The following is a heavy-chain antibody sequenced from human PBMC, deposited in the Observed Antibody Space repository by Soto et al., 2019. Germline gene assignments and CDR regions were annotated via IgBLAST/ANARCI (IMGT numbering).Heavy chain of an antibody. Sequence: GGSLRLSCAASGFTFSSYSMYWVRQAPGKGLEWVSYISDSSNTIYHADSVKGRFTISRDNAKNSLYLQMNSLRAEDTAVYYCAKVYYDSSGYPSYWGQGTLVTVSS. CDR3: AKVYYDSSGYPSY. CDR2: ISDSSNTI. V-gene: IGHV3-48*01. CDR1: GFTFSSYS. D-gene: IGHD3-22*01. J-gene: IGHJ4*02.